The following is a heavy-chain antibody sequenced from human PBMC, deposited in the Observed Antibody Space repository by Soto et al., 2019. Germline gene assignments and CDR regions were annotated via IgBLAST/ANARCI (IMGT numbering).Heavy chain of an antibody. J-gene: IGHJ6*02. CDR3: AKDSSYFDLLPYYSYGMDV. CDR2: ISGSGGST. CDR1: GFTFSSYA. D-gene: IGHD2-15*01. V-gene: IGHV3-23*01. Sequence: GGSLRLSCAASGFTFSSYAMSWVRQAPGKGLEWVSAISGSGGSTYYADSVKGRFTISRDNSKNTLYLQMNSLRAEDTAVYYCAKDSSYFDLLPYYSYGMDVWGQGPTVTVSS.